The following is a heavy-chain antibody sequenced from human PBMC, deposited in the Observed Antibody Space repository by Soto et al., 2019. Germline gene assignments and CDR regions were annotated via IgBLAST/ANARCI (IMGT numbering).Heavy chain of an antibody. CDR3: AKVRGNGLWSGYDWLHNYYYYGMEV. Sequence: VGSLRLSCAASGFTFSSYAMSWVRQAPGKGLEWVSAISGSGGSTYYADSVKGRFTISRDNSKNTLYLQMNSLRAEDTAVYYCAKVRGNGLWSGYDWLHNYYYYGMEVWGQGTTVSVS. CDR2: ISGSGGST. V-gene: IGHV3-23*01. CDR1: GFTFSSYA. J-gene: IGHJ6*02. D-gene: IGHD3-3*01.